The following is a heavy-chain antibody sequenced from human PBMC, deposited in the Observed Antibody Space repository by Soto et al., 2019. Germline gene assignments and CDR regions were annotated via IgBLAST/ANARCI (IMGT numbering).Heavy chain of an antibody. CDR3: ARGRYFATTHRQWWYFDF. J-gene: IGHJ2*01. CDR1: GYTFITSG. D-gene: IGHD6-19*01. CDR2: ISPANGDK. V-gene: IGHV1-18*01. Sequence: QVELMQSGPEVKRPGTSVKVSCKASGYTFITSGINWVRQTPGQPLEWVGCISPANGDKKYAQKFKDRVILTSETSTDTVNMELTNLRSDDTAVYFCARGRYFATTHRQWWYFDFWGRGTPVTVSS.